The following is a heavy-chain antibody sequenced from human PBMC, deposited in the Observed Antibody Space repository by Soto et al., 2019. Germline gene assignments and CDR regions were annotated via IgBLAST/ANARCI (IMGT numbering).Heavy chain of an antibody. Sequence: SETLSLTCTVSGGSISSGGDYWSWIRQHPGKGLEWIGYIYNSGNTYYNPSLKSRATISVDTSKNQFSLKLSSVTAADTAVYYCAGLQSMRLSGLDPWGQGTLVTVSS. D-gene: IGHD3-16*02. J-gene: IGHJ5*02. CDR2: IYNSGNT. V-gene: IGHV4-30-4*08. CDR1: GGSISSGGDY. CDR3: AGLQSMRLSGLDP.